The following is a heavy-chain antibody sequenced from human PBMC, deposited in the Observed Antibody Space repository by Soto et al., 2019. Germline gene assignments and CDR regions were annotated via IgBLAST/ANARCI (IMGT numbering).Heavy chain of an antibody. CDR3: SRLTHIAAPNWFDP. Sequence: GESLKISCKGSGYSFTSYWIGWVRQMPGKGLEWMGIIYPGDSDTRYSPSFQGQVTISADKSISNAYLQWSSLKASDTAMYYCSRLTHIAAPNWFDPWGQGTLVTVSS. CDR1: GYSFTSYW. J-gene: IGHJ5*02. V-gene: IGHV5-51*01. D-gene: IGHD6-6*01. CDR2: IYPGDSDT.